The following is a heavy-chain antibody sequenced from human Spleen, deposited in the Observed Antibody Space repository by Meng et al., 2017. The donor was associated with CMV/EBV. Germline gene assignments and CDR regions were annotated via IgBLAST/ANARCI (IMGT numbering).Heavy chain of an antibody. V-gene: IGHV2-5*01. J-gene: IGHJ5*02. CDR3: AHRRGGYCSSTACSPNWFEP. CDR2: ISYTGDK. Sequence: THAVGGGSLRQPPGKALEWLALISYTGDKRYNPSLTTGLPINDDTSKNQVLLTVTNMDPADTATYFCAHRRGGYCSSTACSPNWFEPWGQGVLVTVSS. CDR1: THAVG. D-gene: IGHD2-2*03.